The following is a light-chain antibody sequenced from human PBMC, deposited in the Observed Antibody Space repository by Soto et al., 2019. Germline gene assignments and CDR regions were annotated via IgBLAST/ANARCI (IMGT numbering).Light chain of an antibody. CDR2: DAS. J-gene: IGKJ5*01. CDR1: QSVSSY. CDR3: QQRSNWTPSIT. V-gene: IGKV3-11*01. Sequence: EIVLTQSPATLSLSPGERATLSCRASQSVSSYLAWYQQKPGQAPRLLIYDASNSATGIPARVSCSGSGTDFTLTISSLEPEDFAVDYCQQRSNWTPSITFGQGTRLEIK.